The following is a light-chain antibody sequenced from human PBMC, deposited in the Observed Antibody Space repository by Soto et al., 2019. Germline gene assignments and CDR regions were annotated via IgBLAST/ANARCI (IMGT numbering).Light chain of an antibody. V-gene: IGKV1-5*03. J-gene: IGKJ1*01. CDR3: LQYETYWT. Sequence: DIQMNQSPSTLYASIGDRVTITCRASQTISDWLAWHQQKPGKAPKLLIYKASSLESGVPSRFSGSGSGTECTLTISSLQPDDFATYYCLQYETYWTFGQGTKVEIK. CDR1: QTISDW. CDR2: KAS.